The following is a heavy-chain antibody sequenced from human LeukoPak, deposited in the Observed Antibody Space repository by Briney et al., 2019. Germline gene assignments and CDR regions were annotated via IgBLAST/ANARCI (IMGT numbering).Heavy chain of an antibody. Sequence: GGSLRLSCAASGFTFSSYGMHWVRQAPGKGLEWVAVISYDGSNKYYADSVKGRFTISRDNSKNTLYLQMNSLRAEDTAVYYCAKDASDYGDSYDRMDVWGQGTTVTVSS. V-gene: IGHV3-30*18. D-gene: IGHD4-17*01. J-gene: IGHJ6*02. CDR3: AKDASDYGDSYDRMDV. CDR1: GFTFSSYG. CDR2: ISYDGSNK.